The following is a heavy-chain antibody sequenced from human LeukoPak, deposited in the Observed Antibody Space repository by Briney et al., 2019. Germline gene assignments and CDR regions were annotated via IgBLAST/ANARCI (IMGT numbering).Heavy chain of an antibody. J-gene: IGHJ6*03. Sequence: PSETLSLTCTVSGYSISSGYYWGWIRQPPGKGLEWIGRSYHSGSTYYNPSLKVRVTISVDTSKNQFSLKLSSVTAADTAVYYCARLSGYGLHYYYYMDVWGKGTTVTVSS. CDR1: GYSISSGYY. CDR2: SYHSGST. CDR3: ARLSGYGLHYYYYMDV. D-gene: IGHD5-12*01. V-gene: IGHV4-38-2*02.